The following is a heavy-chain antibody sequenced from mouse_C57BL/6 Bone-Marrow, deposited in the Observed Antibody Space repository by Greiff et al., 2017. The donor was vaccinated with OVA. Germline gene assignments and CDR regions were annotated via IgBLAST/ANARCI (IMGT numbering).Heavy chain of an antibody. CDR3: ARSDYGNYSAWFAY. CDR1: GYTFTDYN. J-gene: IGHJ3*01. V-gene: IGHV1-18*01. D-gene: IGHD2-1*01. CDR2: INPNNGGT. Sequence: EVKLQESGPELVKPGASVKIPCKASGYTFTDYNMDWVKQSHGKSLEWIGDINPNNGGTIYNQKFKGKATLTVDKSSSTAYMELRSLTSEDTAVYYCARSDYGNYSAWFAYWGQGTLVTVSA.